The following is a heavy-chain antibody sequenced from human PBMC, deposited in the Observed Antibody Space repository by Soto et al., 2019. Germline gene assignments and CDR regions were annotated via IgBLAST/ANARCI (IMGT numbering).Heavy chain of an antibody. D-gene: IGHD2-15*01. CDR2: IYYSGST. CDR1: GGSISNHNYY. CDR3: ARDAGGPYDH. J-gene: IGHJ4*01. Sequence: PSETLSLTCTVSGGSISNHNYYWSWIRQSPGKGLEWIAYIYYSGSTYYNPSLKSRLTISVDPTKNQFSLKLSSVTAADTAVYYCARDAGGPYDHWGAGILVTVSS. V-gene: IGHV4-30-4*01.